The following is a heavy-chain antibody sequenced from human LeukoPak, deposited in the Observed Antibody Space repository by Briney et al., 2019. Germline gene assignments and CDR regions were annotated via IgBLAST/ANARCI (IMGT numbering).Heavy chain of an antibody. CDR3: ARGAPPLRFLEWLLVY. J-gene: IGHJ4*02. Sequence: PSQTLSLTCTVSGGSISSGSYYWSWIRQPAGKGLEWIGRIYTSGSTNYNPSLKSRVTISVDTSKNQFSLKLSSVTAADTAVYYCARGAPPLRFLEWLLVYWGQGTLVTVSS. CDR1: GGSISSGSYY. V-gene: IGHV4-61*02. D-gene: IGHD3-3*01. CDR2: IYTSGST.